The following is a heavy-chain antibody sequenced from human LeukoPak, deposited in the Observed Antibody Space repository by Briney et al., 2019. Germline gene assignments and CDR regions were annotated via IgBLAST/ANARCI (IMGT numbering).Heavy chain of an antibody. CDR3: AKVRSNYYYGSGSYYPLDY. V-gene: IGHV3-23*01. D-gene: IGHD3-10*01. CDR2: IIGSGGST. Sequence: GGSLRLSCAASGFTFSSYAMSWVRQAPGKGLEWVSAIIGSGGSTYYADSVKGRFTISRDNSKNTLYLQMNSLRAEDTAVYYCAKVRSNYYYGSGSYYPLDYWGQGTLVTVSS. J-gene: IGHJ4*02. CDR1: GFTFSSYA.